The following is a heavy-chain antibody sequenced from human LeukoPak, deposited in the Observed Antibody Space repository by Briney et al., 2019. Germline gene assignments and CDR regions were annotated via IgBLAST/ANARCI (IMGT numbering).Heavy chain of an antibody. D-gene: IGHD6-13*01. CDR2: ISYSGST. CDR3: ARGYSSSWYFDY. J-gene: IGHJ4*02. Sequence: SETLSLTCTVSGYSISSGYYWGWIRQPPGKGLEWIGSISYSGSTYYNPSLKSRVTISVDTSKNQFSLKLSSVTAADTAVYYCARGYSSSWYFDYWGQGTLVTVSS. V-gene: IGHV4-38-2*02. CDR1: GYSISSGYY.